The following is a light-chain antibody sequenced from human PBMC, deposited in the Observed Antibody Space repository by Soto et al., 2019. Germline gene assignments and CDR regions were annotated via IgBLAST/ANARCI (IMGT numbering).Light chain of an antibody. J-gene: IGKJ2*01. CDR2: DAS. CDR1: QSVSNNY. CDR3: QQYGDWPPDT. V-gene: IGKV3-20*01. Sequence: VFTESPCTLSLSPGERASLSCRASQSVSNNYLAWYQQKPGQPPRLLIYDASTRATGVPARFGGSGSGTEFTLTISGLQSEDFAVYYCQQYGDWPPDTFGQGTKVDI.